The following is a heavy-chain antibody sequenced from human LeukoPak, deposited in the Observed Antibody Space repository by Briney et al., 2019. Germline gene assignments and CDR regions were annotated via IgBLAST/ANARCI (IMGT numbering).Heavy chain of an antibody. CDR1: GFTFSSYG. J-gene: IGHJ6*03. D-gene: IGHD2-2*01. CDR2: ISGSGGST. Sequence: PGGSLRLSCAASGFTFSSYGMSWVRQAPGKGPEWVSAISGSGGSTYYADSVKGRFTISRDNSKNTLYLQMNSLRGDDTAVYYCARARDREIVVVPAAHYMDVWGKGTTVTVSS. V-gene: IGHV3-23*01. CDR3: ARARDREIVVVPAAHYMDV.